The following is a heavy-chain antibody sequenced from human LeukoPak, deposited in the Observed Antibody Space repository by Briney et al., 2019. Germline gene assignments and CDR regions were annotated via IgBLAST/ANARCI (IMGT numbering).Heavy chain of an antibody. V-gene: IGHV1-69*01. J-gene: IGHJ5*02. CDR3: ARVYGDPKNNWFDP. CDR1: GGTFISYA. D-gene: IGHD4-17*01. CDR2: IIPIFGTA. Sequence: SSVKVSCKASGGTFISYAISWVRQAPGQGLEWMGGIIPIFGTANYAQKFQGRVTITADESTSTAYMELSSLRSEDTAVYYCARVYGDPKNNWFDPWGQGTLVTVSS.